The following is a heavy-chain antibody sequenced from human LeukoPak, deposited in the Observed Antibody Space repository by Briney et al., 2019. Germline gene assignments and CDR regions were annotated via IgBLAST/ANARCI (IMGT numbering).Heavy chain of an antibody. Sequence: GGSLRLSCAASGLTFSSCGMHWVRQAPGKGLEWVAVIWYDGSRKYYADSVKGRFTISRDNSENTMCLQINSLRAEDTAVYYCVRVGHHTYGPDIWGQGTMVTVSS. D-gene: IGHD5-18*01. CDR2: IWYDGSRK. J-gene: IGHJ3*02. CDR1: GLTFSSCG. V-gene: IGHV3-33*08. CDR3: VRVGHHTYGPDI.